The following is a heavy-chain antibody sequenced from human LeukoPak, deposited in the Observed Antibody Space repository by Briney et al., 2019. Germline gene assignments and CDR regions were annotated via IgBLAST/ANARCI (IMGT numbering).Heavy chain of an antibody. CDR2: VTESGGSA. V-gene: IGHV3-23*01. Sequence: GGSLRLSCAASGFTFRSYVMSWVRQAPGKGLEWVSGVTESGGSAYYTDSVKGRFTISRDNSKNTLYLQMNSLRDEDTAVYYCAKPGSGVGSGRHYFDFWGQGTLVTVSS. CDR1: GFTFRSYV. J-gene: IGHJ4*02. D-gene: IGHD2-15*01. CDR3: AKPGSGVGSGRHYFDF.